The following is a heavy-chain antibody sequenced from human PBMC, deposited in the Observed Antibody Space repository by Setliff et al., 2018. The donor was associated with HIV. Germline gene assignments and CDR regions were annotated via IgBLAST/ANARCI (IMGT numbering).Heavy chain of an antibody. CDR3: ARGSFGGSYSSF. V-gene: IGHV1-8*02. D-gene: IGHD1-26*01. CDR2: MNPDSGLT. Sequence: KVSCKASGGNFNNYAITWVRQVPGQGLEWMGRMNPDSGLTDYAPKLQGRVIMTRNTSITTAYMQVTRLRSDDTAVYYCARGSFGGSYSSFWGQGTLVTVSS. J-gene: IGHJ4*02. CDR1: GGNFNNYA.